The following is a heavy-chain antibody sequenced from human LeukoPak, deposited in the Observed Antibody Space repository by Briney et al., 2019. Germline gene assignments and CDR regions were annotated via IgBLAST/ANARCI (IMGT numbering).Heavy chain of an antibody. J-gene: IGHJ4*02. CDR1: GGSFSGYY. CDR2: INHSGST. Sequence: SETLSLTCAVYGGSFSGYYWSWIRQPPGKGLEWIGEINHSGSTNYNPSLKSRVTISVDTSKNQFSLKLSSVTAADTAVYYCARGRLRWPSSDCWGQGTLVTVSS. V-gene: IGHV4-34*01. D-gene: IGHD4-23*01. CDR3: ARGRLRWPSSDC.